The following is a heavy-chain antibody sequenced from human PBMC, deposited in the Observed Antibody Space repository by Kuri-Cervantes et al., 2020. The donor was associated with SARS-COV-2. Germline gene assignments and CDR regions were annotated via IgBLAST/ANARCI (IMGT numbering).Heavy chain of an antibody. CDR3: ARGPSSGKYGVDY. D-gene: IGHD3-22*01. Sequence: SQTLSLTCAVYGGSFSVYYWSWIRQPPGKGLEWIGEINHSGSTNYNPSLKSRVTISVDTSKNQFSLKLSSVTAADTAVYYCARGPSSGKYGVDYWGQGTLVTVSS. V-gene: IGHV4-34*01. J-gene: IGHJ4*02. CDR2: INHSGST. CDR1: GGSFSVYY.